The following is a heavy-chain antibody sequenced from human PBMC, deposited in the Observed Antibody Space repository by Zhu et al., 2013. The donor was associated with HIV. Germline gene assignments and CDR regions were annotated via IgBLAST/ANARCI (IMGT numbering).Heavy chain of an antibody. D-gene: IGHD3-22*01. CDR1: GITFSSQT. Sequence: QVQLEQSGAEEKKPGSSVKVSCKASGITFSSQTITWVRQAPGQGLEWIGWINTKSGATDYAQKFQGRVTMTRNTSISTAYMELSSLRSEDTAVYYCARGDSTMIRSWGQGTLVTVSS. V-gene: IGHV1-8*02. CDR2: INTKSGAT. CDR3: ARGDSTMIRS. J-gene: IGHJ1*01.